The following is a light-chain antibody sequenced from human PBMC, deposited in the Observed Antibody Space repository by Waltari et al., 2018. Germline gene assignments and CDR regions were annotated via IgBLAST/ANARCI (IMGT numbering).Light chain of an antibody. J-gene: IGKJ2*01. Sequence: DIQMTQSPSSLSVSVGDRVTITCRASQSISIYLNWYQQIPGKAPKVLIYAASSLQSGVPSRFSGSGSGTDFTLTISSVQAEDFATYYCQQSYATPYTFGQGTKLEIK. CDR2: AAS. CDR1: QSISIY. V-gene: IGKV1-39*01. CDR3: QQSYATPYT.